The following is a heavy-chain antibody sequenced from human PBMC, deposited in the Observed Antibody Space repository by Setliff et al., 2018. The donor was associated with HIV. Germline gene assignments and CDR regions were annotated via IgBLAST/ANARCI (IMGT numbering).Heavy chain of an antibody. Sequence: PGGSLRLSCIASGFSFNNYYMSWVRQAPGKGLEWVANIKQDGSENYFVDSVKGRFTISRDNTRSSLLLHMDSLTAEDTAVYYCAREALSRDGYSYFDYWGQGTLVTVSS. D-gene: IGHD5-12*01. V-gene: IGHV3-7*01. CDR1: GFSFNNYY. CDR2: IKQDGSEN. J-gene: IGHJ4*02. CDR3: AREALSRDGYSYFDY.